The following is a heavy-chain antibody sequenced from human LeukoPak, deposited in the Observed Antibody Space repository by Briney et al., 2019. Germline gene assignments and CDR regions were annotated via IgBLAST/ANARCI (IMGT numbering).Heavy chain of an antibody. CDR2: INLSGGST. Sequence: ASVKVSFKASGYTFNAYYMHWVRQAPGQGREWMGIINLSGGSTRYAQGFQGRVTMTRDTSTSTVHMDLSSLRSDDTAVYYCARESDIAVAGTGFDYWGQGTLVTVSS. V-gene: IGHV1-46*02. CDR1: GYTFNAYY. CDR3: ARESDIAVAGTGFDY. J-gene: IGHJ4*02. D-gene: IGHD6-19*01.